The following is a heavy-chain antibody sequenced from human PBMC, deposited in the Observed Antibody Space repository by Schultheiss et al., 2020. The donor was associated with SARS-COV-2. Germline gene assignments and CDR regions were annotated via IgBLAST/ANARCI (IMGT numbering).Heavy chain of an antibody. CDR2: IKHSGST. CDR1: GGSFSGYY. V-gene: IGHV4-34*01. J-gene: IGHJ6*02. Sequence: ESLKISCAVYGGSFSGYYWSWIRQPPGKGLEWIGEIKHSGSTNYNPSLKSRITISLDTSKNQFSLKLSSVTAADTAVYYCARGAPNYGMDVWGQGTTVTVSS. CDR3: ARGAPNYGMDV.